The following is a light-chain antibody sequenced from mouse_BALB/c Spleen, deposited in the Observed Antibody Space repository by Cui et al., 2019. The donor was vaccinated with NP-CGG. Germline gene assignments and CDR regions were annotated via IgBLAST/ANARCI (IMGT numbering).Light chain of an antibody. V-gene: IGLV1*01. CDR3: ALWYSNHWV. CDR1: TGAVTTSNY. J-gene: IGLJ1*01. Sequence: QAVVTQERALTTSPGETVTLTCRSSTGAVTTSNYANWVQEKPDHLFTGLIGGTNNRVPGVPARFSGSLIGDKAALTITGAQTEDEAIYFCALWYSNHWVFGGGTKLTVL. CDR2: GTN.